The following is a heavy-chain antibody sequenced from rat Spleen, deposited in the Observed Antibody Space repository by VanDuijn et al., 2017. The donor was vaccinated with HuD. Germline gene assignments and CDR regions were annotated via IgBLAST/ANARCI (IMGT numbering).Heavy chain of an antibody. CDR1: GYSITSNY. V-gene: IGHV3-1*01. CDR3: ARYSREGYYVMDA. J-gene: IGHJ4*01. Sequence: EVQLQESGPGLVKPSQSLSLTCSVTGYSITSNYWGWIRKFPGNKMEWMGYISYSGSTSYNPSLKSRISITRDTSKNQFFLQLNSVTTEDTATYYCARYSREGYYVMDAWGQGASVTVSS. D-gene: IGHD1-11*01. CDR2: ISYSGST.